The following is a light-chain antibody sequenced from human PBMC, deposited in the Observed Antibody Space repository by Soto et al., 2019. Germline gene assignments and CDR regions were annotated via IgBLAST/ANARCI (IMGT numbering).Light chain of an antibody. J-gene: IGKJ1*01. CDR3: QQYNNWWT. CDR1: QSVSSN. CDR2: GAS. V-gene: IGKV3-15*01. Sequence: ERVMTQSVATLSVYPREKATLSCRASQSVSSNLAWYQQKPGQAPRLLIYGASTRATGIPARFSGSGSGTEFTLTISSLQSEDFAVYYCQQYNNWWTFGQGTKVDIK.